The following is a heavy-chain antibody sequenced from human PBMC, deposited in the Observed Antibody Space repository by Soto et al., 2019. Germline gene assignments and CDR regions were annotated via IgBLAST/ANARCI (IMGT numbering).Heavy chain of an antibody. J-gene: IGHJ4*02. V-gene: IGHV1-18*01. CDR1: GYSFTSYG. D-gene: IGHD1-26*01. Sequence: QVQLVQSGAEVKKPGASVKVSCKASGYSFTSYGISWVRQAPGQGLEWMGWISTYNGDTNYAQKLQGRLTMTTDTSTSTAYMELRRLRSDDTAVYFCARDLNSASHYNYWGQGTLVTVSS. CDR3: ARDLNSASHYNY. CDR2: ISTYNGDT.